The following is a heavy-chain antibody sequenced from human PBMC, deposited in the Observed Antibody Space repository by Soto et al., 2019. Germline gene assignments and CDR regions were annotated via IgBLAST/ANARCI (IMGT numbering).Heavy chain of an antibody. CDR1: GYSLTSYW. V-gene: IGHV5-51*01. Sequence: GESLKYSCKGSGYSLTSYWIGWVRQMPGKGLEWMGIIYPGDSDTRYSPSFQGQVTISADKSISTAYLQWSSLKASDTAMYYCARGGYGDYVYYYGMDVWGQGTTVTVS. CDR3: ARGGYGDYVYYYGMDV. D-gene: IGHD4-17*01. CDR2: IYPGDSDT. J-gene: IGHJ6*02.